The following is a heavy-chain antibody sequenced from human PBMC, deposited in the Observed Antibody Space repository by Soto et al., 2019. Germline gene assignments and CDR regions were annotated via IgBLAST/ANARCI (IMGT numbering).Heavy chain of an antibody. V-gene: IGHV3-48*04. CDR1: GFTFSSYS. CDR3: VRTSLVVAAATREDY. D-gene: IGHD2-15*01. Sequence: GGSLRLSCVVTGFTFSSYSMNWVRQAPGKGLERVSHISSSSTTTYYADSVKGRFTISRDNAKNTLYLQMNSLRAEDTAMYYCVRTSLVVAAATREDYWGQGTLVTVSS. J-gene: IGHJ4*02. CDR2: ISSSSTTT.